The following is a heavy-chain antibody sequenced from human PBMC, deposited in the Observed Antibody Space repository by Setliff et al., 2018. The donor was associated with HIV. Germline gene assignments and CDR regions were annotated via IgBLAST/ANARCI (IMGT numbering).Heavy chain of an antibody. CDR2: INPRDGST. Sequence: ASVKVSCKASGYTFTTYDINWVRQAPGQGLEWMGRINPRDGSTGYAQRFQGRVTMTRDTSRGTVYMELRSLRSEDTAVYCCARAPFTSGHYGADYWGQGTLVTVSS. V-gene: IGHV1-46*01. CDR1: GYTFTTYD. CDR3: ARAPFTSGHYGADY. D-gene: IGHD3-10*01. J-gene: IGHJ4*02.